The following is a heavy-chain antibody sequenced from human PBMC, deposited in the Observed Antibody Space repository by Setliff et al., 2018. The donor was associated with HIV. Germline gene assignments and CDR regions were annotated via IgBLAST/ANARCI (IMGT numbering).Heavy chain of an antibody. D-gene: IGHD3-22*01. Sequence: PGGSLRLSCAASGFTFSTYWMIWVRQAPGKGLEWVAKIKQDGSEEYYVDSVKGRFTISRDNAKNSVYLQMNSLRVEETAIYYCTRPQYIYDNSDSDNWGQGALVTAPQ. J-gene: IGHJ4*02. V-gene: IGHV3-7*03. CDR2: IKQDGSEE. CDR1: GFTFSTYW. CDR3: TRPQYIYDNSDSDN.